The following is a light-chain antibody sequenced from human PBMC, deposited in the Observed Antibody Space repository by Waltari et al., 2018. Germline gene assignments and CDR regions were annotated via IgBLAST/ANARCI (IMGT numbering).Light chain of an antibody. CDR3: QQSSNLPYT. Sequence: DIQMTQSPSSLSASEGDRCTTPCRASQSIATRLNWYQQKPGKAPKVLIFDASTLQTGVPSRFSGSASGTHFTLTISSLQPEDSATYFCQQSSNLPYTFGQGTKLEIK. J-gene: IGKJ2*01. CDR1: QSIATR. V-gene: IGKV1-39*01. CDR2: DAS.